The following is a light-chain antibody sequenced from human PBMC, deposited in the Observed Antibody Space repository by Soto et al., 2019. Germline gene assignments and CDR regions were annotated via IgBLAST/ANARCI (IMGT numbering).Light chain of an antibody. J-gene: IGKJ2*01. Sequence: AIRMTQSPSSLSASIGDRVTITCRASHVVSNYLAWYQQKPGKAPKALIYAASFLQSGVPSRFSGSGSGTDFSLTISSLQSEDFATYYCQHYYSYPYTFGQGTTLEMK. V-gene: IGKV1-8*01. CDR1: HVVSNY. CDR2: AAS. CDR3: QHYYSYPYT.